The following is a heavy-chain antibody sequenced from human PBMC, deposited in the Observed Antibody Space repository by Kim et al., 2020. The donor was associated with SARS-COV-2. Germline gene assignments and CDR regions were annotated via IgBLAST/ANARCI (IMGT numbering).Heavy chain of an antibody. CDR3: AKDESSTVTTFAFDY. V-gene: IGHV3-9*01. CDR1: GFTFDDYA. CDR2: ISWNSGSI. D-gene: IGHD4-4*01. J-gene: IGHJ4*02. Sequence: GGSLRLSCAASGFTFDDYAMHWVRQAPGKGLEWVSGISWNSGSIGYADSVKGRFTISRDNAKNSLYLQMNSLRAEDTALYYCAKDESSTVTTFAFDYWGQGTLVTVSS.